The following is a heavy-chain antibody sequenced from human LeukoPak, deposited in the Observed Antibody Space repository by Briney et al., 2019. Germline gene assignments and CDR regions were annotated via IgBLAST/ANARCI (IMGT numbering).Heavy chain of an antibody. V-gene: IGHV4-59*08. D-gene: IGHD3-10*01. CDR1: GGSIGSFY. CDR2: IYYSGTT. J-gene: IGHJ4*02. Sequence: SETLSLTCTVSGGSIGSFYWSWIRQPPGKGLEWIGYIYYSGTTNYNPSLKSRVTISVDTSKNQFSLKLSSVTAADTAVYYCARHRNYGSGSFDYWGQGTLVTVSS. CDR3: ARHRNYGSGSFDY.